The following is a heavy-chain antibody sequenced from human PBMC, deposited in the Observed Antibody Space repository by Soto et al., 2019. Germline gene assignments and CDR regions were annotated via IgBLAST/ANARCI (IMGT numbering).Heavy chain of an antibody. Sequence: PSGTLSLTCPVSGGALSSYYWSWIRKTPGKGLEWIGYIYYSGSTNYNPSLKSRVTISVDTSKNQFSLKLSSVTAADTAVYYCARDGNYDFWSGYGGDYGMDVWGQGTTVTVSS. CDR2: IYYSGST. V-gene: IGHV4-59*01. J-gene: IGHJ6*02. D-gene: IGHD3-3*01. CDR1: GGALSSYY. CDR3: ARDGNYDFWSGYGGDYGMDV.